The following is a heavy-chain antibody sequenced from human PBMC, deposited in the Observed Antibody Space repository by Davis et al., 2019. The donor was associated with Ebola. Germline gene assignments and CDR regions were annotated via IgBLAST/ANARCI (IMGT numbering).Heavy chain of an antibody. CDR3: ARGQTSSLVFNGGKWFDP. CDR2: ISGGGGNT. CDR1: GFTFDDYA. D-gene: IGHD3-22*01. Sequence: GGSLRLSSATSGFTFDDYAINWVRQAPGKGLEWVSSISGGGGNTYYADSVKGRLAISRDDSEKTVYLQMSSLRAEDTALYFCARGQTSSLVFNGGKWFDPWGQGTLVTVSS. J-gene: IGHJ5*02. V-gene: IGHV3-23*01.